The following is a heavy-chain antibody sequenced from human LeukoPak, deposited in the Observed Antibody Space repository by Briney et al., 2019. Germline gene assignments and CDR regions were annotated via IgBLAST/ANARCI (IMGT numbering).Heavy chain of an antibody. D-gene: IGHD3-9*01. CDR3: AREYSDILTGYYLFDS. V-gene: IGHV4-31*03. CDR2: IFYSGST. CDR1: GGSINSGVYY. J-gene: IGHJ4*02. Sequence: SETLSLTCTVSGGSINSGVYYWSWIRQYPGKGLEWIGSIFYSGSTYYNPSLKSRFTISVDTSKNQFSLKLSSVTAADTAVYYCAREYSDILTGYYLFDSWGRGTLATVSS.